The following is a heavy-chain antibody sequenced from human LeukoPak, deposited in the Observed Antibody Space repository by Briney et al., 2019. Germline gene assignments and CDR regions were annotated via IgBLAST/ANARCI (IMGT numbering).Heavy chain of an antibody. J-gene: IGHJ4*02. CDR2: ISWNSGSI. Sequence: PGRSLRLSCAASGFTFDDYAMHWVRQAPGKGLEWVSGISWNSGSIGYADSVKGRFTISRDNAKSSLYLQMNSLRAEDMALYYCAKSAAAGYYFDYWGQGTLVTVSS. V-gene: IGHV3-9*03. CDR1: GFTFDDYA. D-gene: IGHD6-13*01. CDR3: AKSAAAGYYFDY.